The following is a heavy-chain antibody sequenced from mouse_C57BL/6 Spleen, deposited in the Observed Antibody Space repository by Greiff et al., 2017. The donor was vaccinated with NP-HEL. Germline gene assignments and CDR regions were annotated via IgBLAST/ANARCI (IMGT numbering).Heavy chain of an antibody. CDR2: IYPRSGNT. V-gene: IGHV1-81*01. Sequence: QVQLQQSGAELARPGASVKLSCKASGYTFTSYGISWVKQRTGQGLEWIGEIYPRSGNTYYNEKFKGKATPTADKSSSTAYMELRSLTSEDSAVYFCARGVYYYGSSYVYFDYWGQGTTLTVSS. D-gene: IGHD1-1*01. CDR1: GYTFTSYG. J-gene: IGHJ2*01. CDR3: ARGVYYYGSSYVYFDY.